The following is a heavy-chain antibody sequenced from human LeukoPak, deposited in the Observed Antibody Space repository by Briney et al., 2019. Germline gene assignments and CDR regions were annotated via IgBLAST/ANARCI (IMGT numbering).Heavy chain of an antibody. D-gene: IGHD5-24*01. CDR1: GFTFSSYS. J-gene: IGHJ4*02. CDR3: ATEGRDGYNQFDY. Sequence: GGSLRLSCAASGFTFSSYSMNWVRQAPGKGLEWVSSISSSSSYIYYADSVKGRFTISRDNAKHSLYLQMNSLRAEDTAVYYCATEGRDGYNQFDYWGQGTLVTVSS. CDR2: ISSSSSYI. V-gene: IGHV3-21*01.